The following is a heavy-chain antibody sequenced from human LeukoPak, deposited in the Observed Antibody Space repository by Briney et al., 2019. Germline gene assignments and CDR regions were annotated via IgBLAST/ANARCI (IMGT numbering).Heavy chain of an antibody. CDR1: GGTFSSYA. V-gene: IGHV1-69*05. CDR3: ARGPVIAAAGYYFDC. Sequence: SVKVSCKASGGTFSSYAISWVRQAPGQGLEWMGGIIPIFGTANYAQKFQGRVTITTDESTSTAYMELSSLRSEDTAVYYCARGPVIAAAGYYFDCWGQGTLVTVSS. D-gene: IGHD6-13*01. J-gene: IGHJ4*02. CDR2: IIPIFGTA.